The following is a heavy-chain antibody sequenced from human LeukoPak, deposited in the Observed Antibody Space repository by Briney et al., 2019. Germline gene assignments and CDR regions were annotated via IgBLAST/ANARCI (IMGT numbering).Heavy chain of an antibody. Sequence: ASVKVSCKASGYTFTSYAMHWVRQAPGQRLEWMGWINAGNGNTKYPQEFQGRVTITWDTSASTAYMELSSLRSEDMAVYYCARTAFSGSYGSSFDYWGQGTLVTVSS. V-gene: IGHV1-3*03. CDR3: ARTAFSGSYGSSFDY. J-gene: IGHJ4*02. CDR1: GYTFTSYA. CDR2: INAGNGNT. D-gene: IGHD1-26*01.